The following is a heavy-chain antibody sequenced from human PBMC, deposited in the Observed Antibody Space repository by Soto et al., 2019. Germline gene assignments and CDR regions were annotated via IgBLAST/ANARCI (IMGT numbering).Heavy chain of an antibody. CDR3: ARDRRVRGSDLLAGY. CDR2: ISAYNGNT. D-gene: IGHD3-10*01. CDR1: GYTFTSYG. Sequence: QVQLVQSGAEVKKPGASVKVSCKASGYTFTSYGISWVRQAPGQGLEWMGWISAYNGNTNYAQQLQGRVTMTTDTSTSTAYMELRSLRSDDTAVYYCARDRRVRGSDLLAGYWGQGTLVTVSS. V-gene: IGHV1-18*01. J-gene: IGHJ4*02.